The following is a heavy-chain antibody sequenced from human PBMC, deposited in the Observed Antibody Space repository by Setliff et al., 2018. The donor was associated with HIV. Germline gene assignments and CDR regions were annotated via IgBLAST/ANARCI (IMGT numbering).Heavy chain of an antibody. J-gene: IGHJ4*02. D-gene: IGHD2-8*02. CDR3: ARSPPGVRIHWWNWFDY. V-gene: IGHV4-31*03. CDR2: IFHSGDT. Sequence: PSETLSLTCSVSGVSVGSGDYYWHWIRQHPEKALEWIGYIFHSGDTYYNPSLKSRISMSVDTSKNQFSLELTSLTAADTAVYYCARSPPGVRIHWWNWFDYWGQGALVTVSS. CDR1: GVSVGSGDYY.